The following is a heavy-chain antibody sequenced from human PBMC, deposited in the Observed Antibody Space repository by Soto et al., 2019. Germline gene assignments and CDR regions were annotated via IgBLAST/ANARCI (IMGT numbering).Heavy chain of an antibody. V-gene: IGHV1-18*03. CDR2: INVYNGNT. J-gene: IGHJ5*02. CDR3: VRDTRFGGVPSTWFHP. Sequence: QVKLMQSGAEVKKPGASVKVSCKASGYIFINYGITWVRQAPGQGLEWMGWINVYNGNTNYAQKFQGRVTMTKDKSKNTAYMELRSLRSDDMAVYYCVRDTRFGGVPSTWFHPWGPGTLVPVSS. D-gene: IGHD3-16*01. CDR1: GYIFINYG.